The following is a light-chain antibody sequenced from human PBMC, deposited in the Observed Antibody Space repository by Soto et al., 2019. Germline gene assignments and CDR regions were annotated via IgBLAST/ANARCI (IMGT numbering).Light chain of an antibody. J-gene: IGKJ4*01. V-gene: IGKV1-9*01. Sequence: GGRVTITYRASQDISSFLAWFQQKPGKAPNLLISGASTLQRGVPSRFSGSGSGTVFSLIINSLQPEDFATYFCHQLNDFPPTFGGGTKVDIK. CDR3: HQLNDFPPT. CDR2: GAS. CDR1: QDISSF.